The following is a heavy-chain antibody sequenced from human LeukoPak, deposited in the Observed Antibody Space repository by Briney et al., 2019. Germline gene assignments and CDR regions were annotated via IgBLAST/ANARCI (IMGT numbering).Heavy chain of an antibody. V-gene: IGHV1-2*02. CDR1: GYTFTGYY. D-gene: IGHD6-13*01. CDR2: INPNSGGT. Sequence: ASVKVSCKASGYTFTGYYMHWVRQAPGQGLEWMGWINPNSGGTNYAQKFQGRVTMTRGTSISTAYMELSRLRSDGTAVYYCARMSSSWRHAFDIWGQGTMVTVSS. J-gene: IGHJ3*02. CDR3: ARMSSSWRHAFDI.